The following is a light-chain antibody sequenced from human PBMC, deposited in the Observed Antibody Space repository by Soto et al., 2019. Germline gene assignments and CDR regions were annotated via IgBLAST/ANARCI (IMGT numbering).Light chain of an antibody. Sequence: EVVLTQSPGTLSLSPGERATLSCRASQSVSNNYLAWYQQKPGQSPKLLIFGSSDTATGIPDRFSGSGSGTAFTLTISRLEPEDFAVYYCQQYGRSPPYTFGQGPNWRSN. CDR3: QQYGRSPPYT. CDR1: QSVSNNY. V-gene: IGKV3-20*01. J-gene: IGKJ2*01. CDR2: GSS.